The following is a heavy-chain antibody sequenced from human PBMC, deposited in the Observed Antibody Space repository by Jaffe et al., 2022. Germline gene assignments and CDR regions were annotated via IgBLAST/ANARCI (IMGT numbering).Heavy chain of an antibody. CDR2: ISWNSGSI. D-gene: IGHD6-13*01. CDR1: GFTFDDYA. J-gene: IGHJ4*02. CDR3: AKDVAAADGAYYFDY. V-gene: IGHV3-9*01. Sequence: EVQLVESGGGLVQPGRSLRLSCAASGFTFDDYAMHWVRQAPGKGLEWVSGISWNSGSIGYADSVKGRFTISRDNAKNSLYLQMNSLRAEDTALYYCAKDVAAADGAYYFDYWGQGTLVTVSS.